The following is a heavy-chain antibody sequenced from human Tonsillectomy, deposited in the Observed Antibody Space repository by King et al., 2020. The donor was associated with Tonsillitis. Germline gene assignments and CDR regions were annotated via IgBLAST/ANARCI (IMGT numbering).Heavy chain of an antibody. Sequence: VQLQESGPGLVKPSETLSLTCTVSGGAVNSYYWSWIRQPPGKRLEWIGHMFHTGSSDYNPSLESRVSISVDTSKNQFSLRLSSVTAADTAVYYCARVNVYDSASRSFDYWGQGTLVTVSS. V-gene: IGHV4-59*02. CDR2: MFHTGSS. J-gene: IGHJ4*02. D-gene: IGHD3-10*01. CDR1: GGAVNSYY. CDR3: ARVNVYDSASRSFDY.